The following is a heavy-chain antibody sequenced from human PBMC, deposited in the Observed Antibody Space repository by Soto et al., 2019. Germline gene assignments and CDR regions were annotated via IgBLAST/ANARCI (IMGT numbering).Heavy chain of an antibody. CDR1: GFTFSSYA. CDR3: AKDSKIIWFGELSRV. V-gene: IGHV3-23*01. J-gene: IGHJ1*01. Sequence: EVQLLESGGGLVQPGGSLRLSCAASGFTFSSYAMSWVRQAPGKGLEWVSAISGSGGSTYYADSVKGRFTISRDNSKNTLYLQMSSLRAEDTAVYYCAKDSKIIWFGELSRVGGQGTLVTVSS. CDR2: ISGSGGST. D-gene: IGHD3-10*01.